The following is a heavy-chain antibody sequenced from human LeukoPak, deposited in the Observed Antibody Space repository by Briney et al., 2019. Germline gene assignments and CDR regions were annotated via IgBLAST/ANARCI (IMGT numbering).Heavy chain of an antibody. CDR1: GYTFTSYD. D-gene: IGHD3-3*01. CDR2: MNPNSGNT. J-gene: IGHJ4*02. V-gene: IGHV1-8*03. Sequence: ASVKVSCKASGYTFTSYDINWVRQATGQGLEWMGWMNPNSGNTGYAQKFQGRVTITRNTSISTAYMELSSLRSEDTAVYYCARGITIFGVVISSGLSSFDYWGQGTLVTVSS. CDR3: ARGITIFGVVISSGLSSFDY.